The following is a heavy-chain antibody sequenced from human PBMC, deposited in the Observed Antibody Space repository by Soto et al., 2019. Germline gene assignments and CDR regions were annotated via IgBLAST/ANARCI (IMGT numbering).Heavy chain of an antibody. D-gene: IGHD6-19*01. J-gene: IGHJ4*02. CDR2: INHSGST. CDR3: ARGPRIAVAGTFDY. Sequence: TLSLTCAVYGGSFSGYYWSWIRQPPGKGLEWIGEINHSGSTNYNPSLKSRVTISVDTSKNQFSLKLSSVTAADTAVYYCARGPRIAVAGTFDYWGQGTLVTVSS. V-gene: IGHV4-34*01. CDR1: GGSFSGYY.